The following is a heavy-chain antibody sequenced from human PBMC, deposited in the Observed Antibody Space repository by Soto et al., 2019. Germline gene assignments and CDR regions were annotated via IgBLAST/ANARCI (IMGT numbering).Heavy chain of an antibody. V-gene: IGHV3-7*05. CDR1: GFTFSSYW. D-gene: IGHD5-18*01. CDR3: ARDLSYSYGYPRGRTDWFDP. Sequence: PGGSLRLSCAASGFTFSSYWMSWVRQAPWKGLEWVANIKQDGSEKYYVDSVKGRFTISRDNATNSLYLQMNSLRAEDTAVYYCARDLSYSYGYPRGRTDWFDPWGQGTLVTVSS. CDR2: IKQDGSEK. J-gene: IGHJ5*02.